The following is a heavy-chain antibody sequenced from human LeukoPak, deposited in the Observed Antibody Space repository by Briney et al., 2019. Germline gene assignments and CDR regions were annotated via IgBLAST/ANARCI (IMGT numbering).Heavy chain of an antibody. J-gene: IGHJ5*02. CDR3: ASRTRYFDWLFSTTNWFDP. CDR1: GGSISSSSYY. V-gene: IGHV4-39*01. CDR2: IYYSGST. Sequence: PSETLSLTCTVSGGSISSSSYYWGWIRQPPGKGLEWIGSIYYSGSTYYNPSLKSRVTISVDTSKNQFSLKLSSVTAADTAVYYCASRTRYFDWLFSTTNWFDPWGQGTLVTVSS. D-gene: IGHD3-9*01.